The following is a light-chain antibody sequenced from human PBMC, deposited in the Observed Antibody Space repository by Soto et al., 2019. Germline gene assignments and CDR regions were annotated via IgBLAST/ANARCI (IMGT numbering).Light chain of an antibody. CDR1: SSDVGAYNY. Sequence: QSVLTQPASVSGSPGQSITISCTGTSSDVGAYNYVSWYQQHPGKAPKLIIYDVTYRPSGISNRFSGSKSANTASLTISGLQAEDEADYYCCSYTSSTTKVFGGGTNSPS. CDR3: CSYTSSTTKV. CDR2: DVT. J-gene: IGLJ2*01. V-gene: IGLV2-14*03.